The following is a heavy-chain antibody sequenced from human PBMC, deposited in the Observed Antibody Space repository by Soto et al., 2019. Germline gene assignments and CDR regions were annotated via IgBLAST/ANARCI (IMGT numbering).Heavy chain of an antibody. CDR2: IWYDGSNK. V-gene: IGHV3-33*01. CDR3: ARGGGQAAAGSVPDY. D-gene: IGHD6-13*01. CDR1: GFTFSSYG. J-gene: IGHJ4*02. Sequence: QVQLVESGGGVVQPGRSLRLSCAASGFTFSSYGMHWVRQAPGKGLEWVADIWYDGSNKYYADSVKGRFTISRDNSKNTLYLQMNSLRAEDTAVYYCARGGGQAAAGSVPDYWGQGTLVTVSS.